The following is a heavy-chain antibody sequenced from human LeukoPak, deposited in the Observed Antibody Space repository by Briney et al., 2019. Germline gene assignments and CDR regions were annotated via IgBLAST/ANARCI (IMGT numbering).Heavy chain of an antibody. Sequence: PGGSLRLSCAASGFTFSSYAMSWVRQAPGKGLEWVSAISGSGGSTYYADSVKGRFTISRDNSKNTLYLQMNSLRAEDTAVYYCAKVVISWLVGNEVVLDYFQHWGQGTLVTVSS. V-gene: IGHV3-23*01. CDR1: GFTFSSYA. J-gene: IGHJ1*01. CDR2: ISGSGGST. D-gene: IGHD6-19*01. CDR3: AKVVISWLVGNEVVLDYFQH.